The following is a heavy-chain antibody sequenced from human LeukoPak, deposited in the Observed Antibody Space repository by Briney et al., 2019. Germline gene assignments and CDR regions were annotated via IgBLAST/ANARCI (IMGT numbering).Heavy chain of an antibody. CDR3: ASDQVGSGGNWFDP. J-gene: IGHJ5*02. Sequence: PEGSLRLSCAASGFTFNNYGMHWVRQAPGKGLEWVATIWYDGSNKYYGDSVKGRFTISRDNSKNTLYMQMNSLRAEDTAVYYCASDQVGSGGNWFDPWGQGILVTVSS. D-gene: IGHD1-26*01. CDR2: IWYDGSNK. V-gene: IGHV3-33*01. CDR1: GFTFNNYG.